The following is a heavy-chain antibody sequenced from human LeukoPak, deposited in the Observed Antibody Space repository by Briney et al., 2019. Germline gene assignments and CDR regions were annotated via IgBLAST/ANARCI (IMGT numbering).Heavy chain of an antibody. J-gene: IGHJ6*02. V-gene: IGHV3-23*01. CDR3: AKAQQQLRYYYNMDV. D-gene: IGHD6-13*01. CDR1: GFTFSSYA. CDR2: ISGNGGRT. Sequence: GGSLRLSCAASGFTFSSYAMSWVRQAPGKGLEWVSGISGNGGRTYYADSVKGRFIISRDNSKNTVYLQMDSLRAEDTAVYYCAKAQQQLRYYYNMDVWGQGTTVTVSS.